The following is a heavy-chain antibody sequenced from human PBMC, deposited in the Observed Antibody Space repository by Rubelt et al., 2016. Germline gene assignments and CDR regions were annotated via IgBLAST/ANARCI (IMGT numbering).Heavy chain of an antibody. D-gene: IGHD4-23*01. CDR2: ISDYNGNT. CDR1: GYTFTSYG. CDR3: ARDVGGNSVLYYFDY. Sequence: QVQLVQSGAEVKKPGASVKVSCKASGYTFTSYGISWVRQAPGQGLEWMGWISDYNGNTNYAQKLQGRVTMTTDTATSTAYMELRSLRSDDTAVYYCARDVGGNSVLYYFDYWGQGTLVTVSS. V-gene: IGHV1-18*01. J-gene: IGHJ4*02.